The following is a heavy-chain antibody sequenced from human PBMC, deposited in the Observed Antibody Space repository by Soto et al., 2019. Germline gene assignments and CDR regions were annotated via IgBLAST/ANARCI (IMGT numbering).Heavy chain of an antibody. CDR2: ISSSSSTI. CDR1: GFTFSNYG. D-gene: IGHD1-1*01. V-gene: IGHV3-48*01. J-gene: IGHJ4*02. Sequence: GGSLRLSCEASGFTFSNYGINWVRQAPGKGLEWVSHISSSSSTIYYAESVKGRFSISRDNAKNSLYLQMSSLRGEDTAVYYCATSLITTVGTTAWGQGTPVTVSS. CDR3: ATSLITTVGTTA.